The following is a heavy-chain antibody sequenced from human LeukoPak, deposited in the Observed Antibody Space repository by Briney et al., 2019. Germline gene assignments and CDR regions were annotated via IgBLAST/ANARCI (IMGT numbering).Heavy chain of an antibody. CDR3: AKVHYYDILTGYYNSYDY. CDR1: GFSFSGYA. Sequence: GGSLRLSCVASGFSFSGYAIHWVRQAPGKGLEWVALISYNGGRKDYADSVKGRFTISRDNSKNTLYLQMNSLRAEDTAVYYCAKVHYYDILTGYYNSYDYWGQGTLVTVSS. J-gene: IGHJ4*02. D-gene: IGHD3-9*01. V-gene: IGHV3-30*04. CDR2: ISYNGGRK.